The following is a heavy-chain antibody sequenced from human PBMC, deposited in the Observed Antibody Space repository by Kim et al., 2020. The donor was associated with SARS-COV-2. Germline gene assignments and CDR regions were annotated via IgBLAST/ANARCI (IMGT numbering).Heavy chain of an antibody. CDR2: INHSGST. CDR3: ARAGYSSSWYGIKGYFDH. Sequence: SETLSLTCAVYGGSFSGYYWSWIRQPPGKGLEWIGEINHSGSTNYTPSLKSRVTISVDTSKNQFSLKLSSVTAADTAVYYCARAGYSSSWYGIKGYFDHWGRGTLVTVSS. J-gene: IGHJ2*01. D-gene: IGHD6-13*01. V-gene: IGHV4-34*01. CDR1: GGSFSGYY.